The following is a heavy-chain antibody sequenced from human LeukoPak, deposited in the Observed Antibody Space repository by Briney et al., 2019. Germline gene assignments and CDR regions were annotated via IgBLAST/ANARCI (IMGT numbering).Heavy chain of an antibody. Sequence: GGSLRLSCAASGFTFSSYAMSWVRQAPGKGLEWVSAISGSGGSTYYADSVKGRFTISRDNSKNTLYLQMNSLRDEDTAVYYCARVYPIYYYMDVWGKGTTVTISS. J-gene: IGHJ6*03. D-gene: IGHD5/OR15-5a*01. CDR3: ARVYPIYYYMDV. CDR1: GFTFSSYA. V-gene: IGHV3-23*01. CDR2: ISGSGGST.